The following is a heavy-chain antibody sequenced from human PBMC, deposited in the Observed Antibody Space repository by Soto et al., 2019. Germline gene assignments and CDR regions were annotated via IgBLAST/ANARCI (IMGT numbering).Heavy chain of an antibody. J-gene: IGHJ4*02. V-gene: IGHV3-74*01. CDR3: TRGPRPSSVGTGAF. Sequence: TGGFLRLSCTASGFTFSMYWMHWVRQVPGKGPEWVSRISDDGSRADYADSVKGRFTISRDNAKNTLYLEMHVLRAGDTAVYYCTRGPRPSSVGTGAFWGQGTPVTVSS. D-gene: IGHD3-10*01. CDR2: ISDDGSRA. CDR1: GFTFSMYW.